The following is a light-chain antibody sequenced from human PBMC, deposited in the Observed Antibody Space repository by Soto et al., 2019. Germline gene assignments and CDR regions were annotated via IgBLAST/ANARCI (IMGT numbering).Light chain of an antibody. CDR3: CTNAGSYTLL. CDR2: DVT. CDR1: SSDVGGYDF. J-gene: IGLJ2*01. Sequence: QSALTQPRSVSGSPGQSVTISCTGTSSDVGGYDFVSWYQQYPGKAPKVMIYDVTKRPPGVPDRFSGSKSGNTASLTISGLQAEDEADYYCCTNAGSYTLLFGEGTKLTVL. V-gene: IGLV2-11*01.